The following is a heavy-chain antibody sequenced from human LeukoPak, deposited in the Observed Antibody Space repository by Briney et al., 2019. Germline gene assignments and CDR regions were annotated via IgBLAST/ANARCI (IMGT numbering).Heavy chain of an antibody. D-gene: IGHD1-26*01. CDR1: GGSISGGSYY. V-gene: IGHV4-61*02. J-gene: IGHJ4*02. CDR3: ARGIVDMATSFGY. Sequence: SETLSLTCTVSGGSISGGSYYWSWVRQPAGKGLEWIGRIYTSGSTNYNPSLRSRVTISVDTSKNQFSLKLTSVTAADTAVYYCARGIVDMATSFGYWGQGTLVTVSS. CDR2: IYTSGST.